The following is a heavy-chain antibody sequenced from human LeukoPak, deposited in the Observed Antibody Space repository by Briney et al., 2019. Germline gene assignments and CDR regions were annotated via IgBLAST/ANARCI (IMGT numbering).Heavy chain of an antibody. D-gene: IGHD2-2*01. CDR2: INHSGST. CDR1: GGLYSGYY. CDR3: ATNPGGYCSSTNCYGEAP. V-gene: IGHV4-34*01. Sequence: SETLTLICGVYGGLYSGYYWRGTRQPPGKGLEWIGEINHSGSTNYNPSLKSRVTISVDTPRNQFSLKLSSVTAADTAVYYCATNPGGYCSSTNCYGEAPWGQGTLVTVSS. J-gene: IGHJ5*02.